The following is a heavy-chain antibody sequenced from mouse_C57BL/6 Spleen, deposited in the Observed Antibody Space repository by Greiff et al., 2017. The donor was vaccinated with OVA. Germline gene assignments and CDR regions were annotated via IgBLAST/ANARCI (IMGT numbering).Heavy chain of an antibody. D-gene: IGHD1-1*01. CDR1: GFTFSSYA. V-gene: IGHV5-4*01. Sequence: EVQLVESGGGLVKPGGSLKLSCAASGFTFSSYALSWVRQTPEKRLEWVATISDGGSYTYYPDNVKGRFTISRDNAKNNLYLQMSHLKSEDTARYYCARDRTTEGFDYWGQGTTLTVSS. J-gene: IGHJ2*01. CDR2: ISDGGSYT. CDR3: ARDRTTEGFDY.